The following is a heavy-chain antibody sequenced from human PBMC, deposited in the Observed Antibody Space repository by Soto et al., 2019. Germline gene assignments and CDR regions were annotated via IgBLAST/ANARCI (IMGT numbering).Heavy chain of an antibody. V-gene: IGHV3-23*01. D-gene: IGHD2-2*01. J-gene: IGHJ5*02. CDR3: AXDAVVAVPALIRNWFDP. CDR2: ISGFGDST. Sequence: PGGSLRLSCAASVFSFSSYGMSWVRQGPGKGLEWVSGISGFGDSTYYADSVKGRFTISRDNSENTLYLQMNSLRAEDTAVYFCAXDAVVAVPALIRNWFDPWGQGTQVTVSS. CDR1: VFSFSSYG.